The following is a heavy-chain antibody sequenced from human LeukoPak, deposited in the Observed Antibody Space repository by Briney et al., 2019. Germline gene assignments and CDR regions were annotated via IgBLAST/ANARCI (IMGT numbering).Heavy chain of an antibody. J-gene: IGHJ4*02. Sequence: PGGSLRLSCAASGFTFSSYSMNWVRQAPGKGLEWVSYISSSSSTIYYADSVKGRFTISRDNAKNSLYLQMNSLRAEDTAVYYCATDLGSTIDCWGQGTLVTVSS. V-gene: IGHV3-48*04. CDR2: ISSSSSTI. D-gene: IGHD3/OR15-3a*01. CDR3: ATDLGSTIDC. CDR1: GFTFSSYS.